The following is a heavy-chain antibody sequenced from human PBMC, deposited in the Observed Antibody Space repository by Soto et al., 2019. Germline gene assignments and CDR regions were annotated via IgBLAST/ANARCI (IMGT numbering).Heavy chain of an antibody. D-gene: IGHD2-15*01. J-gene: IGHJ4*02. Sequence: QVTLKESGPVLVKPTETLTLTCTASGFSLSNAGMGVSWIRQPPGKALRWLAHIFSNDEKSSSTSLKSRLTISKGTAKSTVVLTTSNMDPVETAIYSGARMTLGYCSGGSCPASSYYIDDWGQGTLVTVSS. CDR2: IFSNDEK. V-gene: IGHV2-26*01. CDR3: ARMTLGYCSGGSCPASSYYIDD. CDR1: GFSLSNAGMG.